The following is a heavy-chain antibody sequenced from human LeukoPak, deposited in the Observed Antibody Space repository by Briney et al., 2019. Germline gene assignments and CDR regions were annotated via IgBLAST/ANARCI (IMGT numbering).Heavy chain of an antibody. V-gene: IGHV3-64D*06. D-gene: IGHD1-1*01. Sequence: SGGSLRLSCSASGFILRGHAMHWVRQAPGKGLEYVSRISDNGGSTYYADSVKGRFTISRDNSKNTLYLQMSSLRAVDTAVYYCVKDNEAGGSPFDRWGQGTLVTVSS. CDR1: GFILRGHA. CDR2: ISDNGGST. CDR3: VKDNEAGGSPFDR. J-gene: IGHJ4*02.